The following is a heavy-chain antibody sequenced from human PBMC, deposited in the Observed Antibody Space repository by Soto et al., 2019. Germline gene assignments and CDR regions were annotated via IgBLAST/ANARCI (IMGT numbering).Heavy chain of an antibody. Sequence: GASVKVSCKASGYTFTSYAMHWVRQAPGQRLEWMGWINAGNGNTKYSQKFQGRVTITRDTSASTAYMELSSLRSEDTAVYYCARDKAAAGNGYFDYWGQGTLVTVSS. CDR1: GYTFTSYA. J-gene: IGHJ4*02. CDR2: INAGNGNT. D-gene: IGHD6-13*01. CDR3: ARDKAAAGNGYFDY. V-gene: IGHV1-3*01.